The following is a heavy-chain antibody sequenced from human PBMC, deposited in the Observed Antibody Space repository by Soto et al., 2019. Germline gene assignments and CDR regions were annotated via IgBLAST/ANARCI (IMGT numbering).Heavy chain of an antibody. CDR2: INAGNGNT. J-gene: IGHJ6*02. CDR3: AREFTIYGMDV. D-gene: IGHD1-1*01. Sequence: QVQLVQSGAEVKKPGASVKVSCKASGYTFTSYAMHWVRQAPGQRLEWMGWINAGNGNTKYSQKFQGRVTITRDTSASTAYMERSSLRSEDTAVYYCAREFTIYGMDVWGQGTTVTVSS. V-gene: IGHV1-3*01. CDR1: GYTFTSYA.